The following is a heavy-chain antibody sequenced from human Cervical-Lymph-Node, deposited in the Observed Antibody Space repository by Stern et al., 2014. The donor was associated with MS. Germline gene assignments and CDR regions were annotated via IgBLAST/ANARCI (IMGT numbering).Heavy chain of an antibody. D-gene: IGHD3-3*01. Sequence: VQLEESGGALVKPGGSLGISCAASGFTFSDYYMTWIRQSPGKGLEWVSHISTNGRSIYYADSVKGRFTISWDNHKNSLYLQMNGLRADDTAVYYCARQDDFWVDYWGQGTLVTVSS. V-gene: IGHV3-11*01. CDR2: ISTNGRSI. J-gene: IGHJ4*02. CDR3: ARQDDFWVDY. CDR1: GFTFSDYY.